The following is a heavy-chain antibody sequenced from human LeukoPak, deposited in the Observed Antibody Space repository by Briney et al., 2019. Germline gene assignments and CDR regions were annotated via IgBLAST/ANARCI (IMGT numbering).Heavy chain of an antibody. CDR3: ARGGGWGIFDY. J-gene: IGHJ4*02. CDR2: ISSSGNTR. Sequence: GGSLRLSCAASGFTFSDNYMSWIRQAPGKGLEWVSYISSSGNTRYYADSAKGRFTISRDNARNSLYLQMNSLRPEDTAVYYWARGGGWGIFDYWGQGTPVTVSS. V-gene: IGHV3-11*01. D-gene: IGHD3-16*01. CDR1: GFTFSDNY.